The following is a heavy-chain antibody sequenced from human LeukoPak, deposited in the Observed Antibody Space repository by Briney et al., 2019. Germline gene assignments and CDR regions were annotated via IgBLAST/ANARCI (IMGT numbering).Heavy chain of an antibody. V-gene: IGHV1-2*02. Sequence: ASVKVSCKASGYTFTGYYMHWVRQAPGQGLEWMGWINPNSGGTNHAQKFQGRVTMARDTSISTAYMELSRLRSDDTAVYYCARSPLTGEVVPAAKGGDYWGQGTLVTVSS. CDR2: INPNSGGT. CDR1: GYTFTGYY. CDR3: ARSPLTGEVVPAAKGGDY. D-gene: IGHD2-2*01. J-gene: IGHJ4*02.